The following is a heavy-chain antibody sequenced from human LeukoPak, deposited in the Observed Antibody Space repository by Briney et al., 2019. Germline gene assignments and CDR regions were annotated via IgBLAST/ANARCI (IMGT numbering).Heavy chain of an antibody. Sequence: GRSLRLSCAASGFTFDDYAMHGVRHAPGKGLEWVSGISWNSGSIGYADSVKGRFTISRDNAKNSLYLQMNSLRAEDTALYYCAKATTRITMIVPAFDIWGQGTMVTVSS. CDR3: AKATTRITMIVPAFDI. CDR1: GFTFDDYA. D-gene: IGHD3-22*01. CDR2: ISWNSGSI. J-gene: IGHJ3*02. V-gene: IGHV3-9*01.